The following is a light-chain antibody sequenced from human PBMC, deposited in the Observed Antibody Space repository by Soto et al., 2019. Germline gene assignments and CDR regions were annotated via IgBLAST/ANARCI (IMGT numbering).Light chain of an antibody. Sequence: QSALTQPPSASGSPGQSVAISCTGTSSDVGGYNYVSWYQQHPGKAPKLMIYEVNKRPSGVPDRFSGSKSGNTASLTVSGLKAEDQDDYHCSSYAGSSNVFGTGTKVTV. CDR2: EVN. CDR1: SSDVGGYNY. V-gene: IGLV2-8*01. J-gene: IGLJ1*01. CDR3: SSYAGSSNV.